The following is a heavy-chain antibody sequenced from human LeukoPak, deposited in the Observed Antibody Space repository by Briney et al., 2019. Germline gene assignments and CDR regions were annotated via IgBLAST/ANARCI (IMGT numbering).Heavy chain of an antibody. CDR3: AKDRIPTTSGYTYGLDY. CDR2: ISWNSGNI. CDR1: GFTFDDYA. J-gene: IGHJ4*02. Sequence: PGGSLRLSCAASGFTFDDYAMHWVRQAPGKGLEWVSGISWNSGNIGYADSVKGRFTISRDNAKNSLFLQMNSLRVEDTAFYYCAKDRIPTTSGYTYGLDYWGQGTLVTVSS. V-gene: IGHV3-9*01. D-gene: IGHD5-18*01.